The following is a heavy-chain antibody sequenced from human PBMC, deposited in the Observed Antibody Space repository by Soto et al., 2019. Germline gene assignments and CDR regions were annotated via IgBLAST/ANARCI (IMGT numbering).Heavy chain of an antibody. CDR1: GFALARSG. D-gene: IGHD2-8*01. V-gene: IGHV3-23*01. J-gene: IGHJ4*02. CDR2: ISQTSTYT. CDR3: AKTGGGNIVLMVYAPPV. Sequence: PGGSLRLSCAASGFALARSGMSWVRQAPGKGLEWLSYISQTSTYTTYADSVRGRFTISRDNSKNTLYLQMNSLRAEDTAVYYCAKTGGGNIVLMVYAPPVWGQGTLVTVSS.